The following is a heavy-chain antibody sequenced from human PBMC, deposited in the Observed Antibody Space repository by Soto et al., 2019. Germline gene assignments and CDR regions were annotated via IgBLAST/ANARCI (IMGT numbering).Heavy chain of an antibody. V-gene: IGHV3-48*01. CDR3: ARVSLISRVFDY. J-gene: IGHJ4*02. Sequence: GGSLRLSCEGSGFSFSGYSMNWVRQAPGKGLEWVSYLSKSSTTIYYADSVKGRFTITRDNARNSLYLQMNSLRAEDTAVYYCARVSLISRVFDYWGQGSLVTVSS. CDR1: GFSFSGYS. CDR2: LSKSSTTI. D-gene: IGHD2-15*01.